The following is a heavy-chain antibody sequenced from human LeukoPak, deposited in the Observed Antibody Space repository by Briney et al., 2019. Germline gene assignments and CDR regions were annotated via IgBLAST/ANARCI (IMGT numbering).Heavy chain of an antibody. D-gene: IGHD6-19*01. CDR3: ARDKSGNSGWYSYFDY. Sequence: GASGKVSCKASGYSFTGCYMHWVRQAPGQGLGWVGWINPNSGDTNYAQKFQGRVTMTRDTAISTAYMELSRLRSDDTAVYYCARDKSGNSGWYSYFDYWGQGTLVTVSS. V-gene: IGHV1-2*02. CDR2: INPNSGDT. CDR1: GYSFTGCY. J-gene: IGHJ4*02.